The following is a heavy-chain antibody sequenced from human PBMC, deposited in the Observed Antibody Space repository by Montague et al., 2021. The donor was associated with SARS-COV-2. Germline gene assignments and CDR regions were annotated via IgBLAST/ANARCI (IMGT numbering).Heavy chain of an antibody. V-gene: IGHV4-34*01. CDR1: GASFSGYH. CDR2: INHSGRT. Sequence: SETLSLTCAVYGASFSGYHWTWIRQPPGKGLEWIGEINHSGRTSYNPSLQSRVTMSVDTYKNQFSLRLSSVTAADTAVYFCARGIGIDRTGDLRSGWFDPWGQGTLVTVSS. J-gene: IGHJ5*02. D-gene: IGHD2-8*02. CDR3: ARGIGIDRTGDLRSGWFDP.